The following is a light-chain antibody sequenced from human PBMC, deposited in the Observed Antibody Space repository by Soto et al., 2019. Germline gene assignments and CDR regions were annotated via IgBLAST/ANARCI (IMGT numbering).Light chain of an antibody. V-gene: IGLV1-51*01. Sequence: QSVLTQPPSVSAAPGQKVTISCSGSSSNIGRNSVSWYQQLPGTAPKLLIYDDNKRPSGIPDRFSRSKSGSSAPLGITGFQTGDEADYYCGSWDSSLSAYVFGSGTKVTVL. CDR3: GSWDSSLSAYV. CDR2: DDN. CDR1: SSNIGRNS. J-gene: IGLJ1*01.